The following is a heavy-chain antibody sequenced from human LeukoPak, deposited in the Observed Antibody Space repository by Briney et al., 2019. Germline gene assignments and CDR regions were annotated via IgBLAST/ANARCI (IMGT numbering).Heavy chain of an antibody. J-gene: IGHJ4*02. Sequence: PSETLSLTCSVSGGSISLSYYYWGWIRQPPGKGLEWIGSIYYSGSTYYNPSLKSRVTTSVDTSKNQFSLKLSSVTAADTAVYYCARVSGWNPLQAAHLDYWGQGTLVTVSS. V-gene: IGHV4-39*07. CDR3: ARVSGWNPLQAAHLDY. CDR1: GGSISLSYYY. D-gene: IGHD6-19*01. CDR2: IYYSGST.